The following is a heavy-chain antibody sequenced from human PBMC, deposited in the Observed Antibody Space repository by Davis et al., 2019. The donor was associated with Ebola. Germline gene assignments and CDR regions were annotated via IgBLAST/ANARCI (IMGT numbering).Heavy chain of an antibody. J-gene: IGHJ4*02. Sequence: AASVKVSCKASGCTFISYAISWVRQAPGQGLEWMGGIIPIFGTANYAQKFQGRVTITADKSTSTAYMELSSLRSEDTAVYYCVTRVGATPFDYWGQGTLVTVSS. V-gene: IGHV1-69*06. CDR3: VTRVGATPFDY. CDR1: GCTFISYA. CDR2: IIPIFGTA. D-gene: IGHD1-26*01.